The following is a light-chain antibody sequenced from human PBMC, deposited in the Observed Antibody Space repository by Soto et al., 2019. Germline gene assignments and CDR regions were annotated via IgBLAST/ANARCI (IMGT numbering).Light chain of an antibody. J-gene: IGLJ2*01. CDR2: LNCDGSH. CDR3: AAWDDSLNGVV. Sequence: QLVLTQSPSASASLGASVKLTCTLSSGHSSYAIAWHQQQPEKGPRYLMKLNCDGSHSKGDGIPDRFSGSSSGAERYLTISSLQSEDEADYYCAAWDDSLNGVVFGGGTQLTVL. CDR1: SGHSSYA. V-gene: IGLV4-69*01.